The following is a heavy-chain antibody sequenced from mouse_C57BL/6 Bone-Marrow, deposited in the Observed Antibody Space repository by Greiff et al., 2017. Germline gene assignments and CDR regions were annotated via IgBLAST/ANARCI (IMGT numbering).Heavy chain of an antibody. Sequence: EVMLVESGGGLVQPGESLKLSCESNEYEFPSHDMSWVRKTPEKRLELVAAINSDGGSTYYPDTMERRFIISRDNTKKTLYLQMSSLRSEDTALYYCARQYYGSSYSYWYFDVWGTGTTVTVSS. CDR2: INSDGGST. CDR3: ARQYYGSSYSYWYFDV. D-gene: IGHD1-1*01. J-gene: IGHJ1*03. CDR1: EYEFPSHD. V-gene: IGHV5-2*03.